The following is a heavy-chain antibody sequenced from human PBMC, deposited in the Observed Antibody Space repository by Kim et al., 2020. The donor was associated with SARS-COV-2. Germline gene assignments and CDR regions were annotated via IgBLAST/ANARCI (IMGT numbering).Heavy chain of an antibody. Sequence: VGSLRLSCAASGFTFDDYAMHWVRQAPGKGLEWVSLIRWDGGSTYSSDSVKGRFTISRDNSKNSLYLQMNSLRAEDTALYYCTKDNTLEDAFDICGQGTMVTVSA. D-gene: IGHD5-18*01. V-gene: IGHV3-43D*03. J-gene: IGHJ3*02. CDR3: TKDNTLEDAFDI. CDR1: GFTFDDYA. CDR2: IRWDGGST.